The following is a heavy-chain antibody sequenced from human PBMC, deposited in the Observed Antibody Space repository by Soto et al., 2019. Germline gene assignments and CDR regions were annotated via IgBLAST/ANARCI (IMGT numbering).Heavy chain of an antibody. Sequence: ASVKVSCKASGYTFTSYAIHWVRQAPGQGREWMGWINAGNGNTKYSQKFQGRVTITRDTSASTASMELRSLRSEDTAVYYCARAGGYCSSSNCYRGNYYFGMDVWGQGSTVTVSS. V-gene: IGHV1-3*01. CDR2: INAGNGNT. J-gene: IGHJ6*02. CDR3: ARAGGYCSSSNCYRGNYYFGMDV. D-gene: IGHD2-2*01. CDR1: GYTFTSYA.